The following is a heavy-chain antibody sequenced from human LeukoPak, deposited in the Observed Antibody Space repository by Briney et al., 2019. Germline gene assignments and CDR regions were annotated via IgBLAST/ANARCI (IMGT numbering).Heavy chain of an antibody. D-gene: IGHD6-6*01. CDR3: AKERGSSGYFDY. Sequence: PGGTLRLSCAASGFSFSSHGMSWVRQAPGKGLEWVSGILGGAGSTYYADSVKGRFTISRDNSKNSLYLQMNSLRTEDTALYYCAKERGSSGYFDYWGQGTLVTVSS. CDR2: ILGGAGST. J-gene: IGHJ4*02. CDR1: GFSFSSHG. V-gene: IGHV3-23*01.